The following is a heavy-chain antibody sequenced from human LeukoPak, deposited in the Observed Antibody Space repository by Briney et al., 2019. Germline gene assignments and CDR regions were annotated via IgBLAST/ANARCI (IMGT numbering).Heavy chain of an antibody. J-gene: IGHJ6*02. CDR3: ARDSRIVVVITARYGMDV. CDR1: GFTFSSYW. Sequence: GGSLRLSCAASGFTFSSYWMSWVRQAPGKGLEWAANIKQDGSEKYYVDSVKGRFTISRDNAKNSLYLQMNSLRAEDTAVYYCARDSRIVVVITARYGMDVWGQGTTVTVSS. D-gene: IGHD3-22*01. CDR2: IKQDGSEK. V-gene: IGHV3-7*01.